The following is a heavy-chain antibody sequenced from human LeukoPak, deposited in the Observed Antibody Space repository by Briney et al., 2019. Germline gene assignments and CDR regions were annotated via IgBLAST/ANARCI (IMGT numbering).Heavy chain of an antibody. Sequence: SGGSLRLSCVTSGFTFSEFAMHWVRQAPGKGLEWVSYISSSSSTIYYADSVKGRFTISRDNAKNSLYLQMNSLRAEDTAVYYCARGEQSAAIPVGYWGQGTLVTVSS. CDR2: ISSSSSTI. CDR1: GFTFSEFA. V-gene: IGHV3-48*01. D-gene: IGHD2-2*02. J-gene: IGHJ4*02. CDR3: ARGEQSAAIPVGY.